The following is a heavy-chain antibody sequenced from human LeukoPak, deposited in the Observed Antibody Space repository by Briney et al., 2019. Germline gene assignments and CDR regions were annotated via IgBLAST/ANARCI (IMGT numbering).Heavy chain of an antibody. D-gene: IGHD3-22*01. V-gene: IGHV3-23*01. Sequence: PGGSLRLSCAASGFTFSSYGMSWVRQAPGKGLEWVSAISGSGGSTYYADSVKGRFTISRDNSKNTLYLQMNSLRSDDTAVYYCAREKAGSLHYYDSSGYVDWGQGTLVTVSS. J-gene: IGHJ4*02. CDR2: ISGSGGST. CDR1: GFTFSSYG. CDR3: AREKAGSLHYYDSSGYVD.